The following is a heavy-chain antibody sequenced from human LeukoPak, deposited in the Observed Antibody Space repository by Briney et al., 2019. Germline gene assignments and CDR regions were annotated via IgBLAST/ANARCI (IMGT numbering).Heavy chain of an antibody. CDR2: ISSDGTNK. D-gene: IGHD3-10*01. J-gene: IGHJ4*02. Sequence: GGSLRLSCAASRFTFRNYAMHWARQAPGKGLEWVAVISSDGTNKDYADSVKGRFSISRDNSKNTLYLQMNRLRADDTAVYYCARYGSGSHYWGQGTLVTVSS. V-gene: IGHV3-30*04. CDR1: RFTFRNYA. CDR3: ARYGSGSHY.